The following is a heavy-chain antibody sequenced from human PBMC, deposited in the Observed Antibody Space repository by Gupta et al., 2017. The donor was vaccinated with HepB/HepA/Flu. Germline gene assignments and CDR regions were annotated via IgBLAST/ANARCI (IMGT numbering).Heavy chain of an antibody. CDR3: ARDRRAVAGLTQWARAFDI. CDR1: GYTFTSYG. D-gene: IGHD6-19*01. Sequence: QVQLVQSGAEVKQPGASVKVSCKASGYTFTSYGISWVRQAPGQGLEWRGWISAYNGNTNYAQKLQGRVTMTTDTSTSTAYMELRSLRSDDTAVYYCARDRRAVAGLTQWARAFDIWGQGTMVTVAS. CDR2: ISAYNGNT. J-gene: IGHJ3*02. V-gene: IGHV1-18*01.